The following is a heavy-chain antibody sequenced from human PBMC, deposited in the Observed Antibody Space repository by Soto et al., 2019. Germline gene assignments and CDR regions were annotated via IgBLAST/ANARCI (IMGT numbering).Heavy chain of an antibody. Sequence: QITLKESGPTLVQPTQPLTLTCSLSGFSVTTHGVGVGWIRQPPGKALEWLAVVYWDDDNRSRPSLKSRVTFTRDISKDQVVFTMANMDPADTATYYCAHKVTADLNARVFDYWGQGTPVTVSS. J-gene: IGHJ4*02. CDR3: AHKVTADLNARVFDY. V-gene: IGHV2-5*02. CDR1: GFSVTTHGVG. CDR2: VYWDDDN.